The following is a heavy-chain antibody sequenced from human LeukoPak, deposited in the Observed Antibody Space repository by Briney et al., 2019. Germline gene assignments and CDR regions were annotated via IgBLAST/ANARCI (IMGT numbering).Heavy chain of an antibody. J-gene: IGHJ4*02. CDR3: ARERRAWGEDF. CDR1: GGSISSSSYY. CDR2: IYYSGST. Sequence: SETLSLTCTVSGGSISSSSYYWGWIRQPPGNGLEWIASIYYSGSTYYNPSLKSRFTISVDTSKNQFSLKLSSVTSADTAVYYCARERRAWGEDFWGQGTLVSVS. V-gene: IGHV4-39*02. D-gene: IGHD3-16*01.